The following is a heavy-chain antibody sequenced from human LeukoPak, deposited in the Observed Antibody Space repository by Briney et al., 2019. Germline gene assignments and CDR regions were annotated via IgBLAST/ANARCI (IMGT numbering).Heavy chain of an antibody. V-gene: IGHV1-3*01. Sequence: GASVKVSCKASGYPFTSYAMHWVRQAPGQRLEWMGWINAGNGNTKYSQKFQGRVTITRDTSASTAYMELSSLRSEDTAVYYCARVGQQLGNDYWGQGTLVTVSS. CDR1: GYPFTSYA. CDR2: INAGNGNT. D-gene: IGHD6-13*01. CDR3: ARVGQQLGNDY. J-gene: IGHJ4*02.